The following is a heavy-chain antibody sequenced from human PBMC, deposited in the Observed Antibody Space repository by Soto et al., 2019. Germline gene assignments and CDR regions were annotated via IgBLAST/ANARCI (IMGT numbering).Heavy chain of an antibody. D-gene: IGHD2-8*01. V-gene: IGHV3-23*01. CDR3: ANGRLLYATSFIDY. CDR2: VSGSGGGT. J-gene: IGHJ4*02. CDR1: GFTFTTHA. Sequence: PGGSLRLSCATSGFTFTTHAMSWVRQAPGKGLEWVSAVSGSGGGTYYADSVRGRFTVSRDISRNTLYLQMNSLRADDTATYYCANGRLLYATSFIDYWGQGTLVTVSS.